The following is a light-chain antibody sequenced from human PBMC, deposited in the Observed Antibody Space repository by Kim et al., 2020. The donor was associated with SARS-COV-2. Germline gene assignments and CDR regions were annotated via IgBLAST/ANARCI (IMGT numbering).Light chain of an antibody. J-gene: IGLJ2*01. CDR2: GKN. V-gene: IGLV3-19*01. Sequence: SSELTQDPAVSVALGQTVRITCQGDSLRSYYASWYQQKPGQAPVLVIYGKNNRPSGIPDRFPGSSSGNTASLTITGAQAEDEADYYCNSRVSSGNHVVFG. CDR3: NSRVSSGNHVV. CDR1: SLRSYY.